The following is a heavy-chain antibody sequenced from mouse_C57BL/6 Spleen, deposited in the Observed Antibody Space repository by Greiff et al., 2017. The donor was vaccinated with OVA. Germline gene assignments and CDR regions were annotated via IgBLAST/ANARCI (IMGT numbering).Heavy chain of an antibody. Sequence: EVKLQESGPELVKPGASVKIPCKASGYTFTDYNMDWVKQSHGKSLEWIGDINPNNGGTIYNQKFKGKATLTVDKSSSTAYMELRSLTSEDTAVYYCARSLEGFDYWGQGTTLTVSS. V-gene: IGHV1-18*01. CDR3: ARSLEGFDY. CDR2: INPNNGGT. J-gene: IGHJ2*01. CDR1: GYTFTDYN.